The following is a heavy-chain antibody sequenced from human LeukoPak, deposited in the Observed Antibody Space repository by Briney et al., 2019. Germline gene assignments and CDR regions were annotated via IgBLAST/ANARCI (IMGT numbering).Heavy chain of an antibody. Sequence: GGSLRLSCAASGFTFSDYYMSWIRQAPGKGREWVSYISSSSSYTKYADSVKGRYTISRDNAKNSLYLQMNSLRAEETAVYYCAISVYDSSGYARAFDYWGQGTLVTVSS. CDR3: AISVYDSSGYARAFDY. J-gene: IGHJ4*02. CDR2: ISSSSSYT. V-gene: IGHV3-11*03. D-gene: IGHD3-22*01. CDR1: GFTFSDYY.